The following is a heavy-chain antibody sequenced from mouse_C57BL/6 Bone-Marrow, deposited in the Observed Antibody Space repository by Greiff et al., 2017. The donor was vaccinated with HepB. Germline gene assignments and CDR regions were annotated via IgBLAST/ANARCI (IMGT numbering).Heavy chain of an antibody. D-gene: IGHD2-5*01. CDR2: ISSGSSTI. V-gene: IGHV5-17*01. J-gene: IGHJ3*01. Sequence: EVQRVESGGGLVKPGGSLKLSCAASGFTFSDYGMHWVRQAPEKGLEWVAYISSGSSTIYYADTVKGRFTISRDNAKNTLFLQMTSLRSEDTSMYYCARGSKGWFAYWGQGTLVTVAA. CDR1: GFTFSDYG. CDR3: ARGSKGWFAY.